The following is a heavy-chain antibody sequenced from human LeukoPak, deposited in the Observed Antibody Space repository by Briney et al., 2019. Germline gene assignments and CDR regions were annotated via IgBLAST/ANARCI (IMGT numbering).Heavy chain of an antibody. CDR3: ARDTSPYSSSWTKYHNWFDP. V-gene: IGHV1-2*02. D-gene: IGHD6-13*01. J-gene: IGHJ5*02. CDR2: INPNSGGT. CDR1: GYTFTGYY. Sequence: ASVKVSCKASGYTFTGYYMHWVRQAPGQGLEWMGWINPNSGGTNYAQKFQGRVTMTRDTSISTAYMELSSLRSEDTAVYYCARDTSPYSSSWTKYHNWFDPWGQGTLVTVSS.